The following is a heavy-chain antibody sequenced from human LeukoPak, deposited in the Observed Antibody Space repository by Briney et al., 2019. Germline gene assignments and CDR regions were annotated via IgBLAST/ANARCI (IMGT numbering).Heavy chain of an antibody. V-gene: IGHV4-4*07. Sequence: SETLSLTCTVSGVSISSYYWSWIRQPAAKGLHWIGRIYTSGSTNYNTSLKSRVTMSVDTSKNQFSLKLSSVTAADTAVYYCARGRRAGELVVDYWGQGTLVTVSS. D-gene: IGHD3-10*01. J-gene: IGHJ4*02. CDR1: GVSISSYY. CDR2: IYTSGST. CDR3: ARGRRAGELVVDY.